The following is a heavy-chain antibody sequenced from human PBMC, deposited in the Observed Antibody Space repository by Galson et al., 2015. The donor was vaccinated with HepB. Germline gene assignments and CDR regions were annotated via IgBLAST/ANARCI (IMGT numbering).Heavy chain of an antibody. CDR2: IYSGGST. J-gene: IGHJ4*02. CDR3: ARSSSSWYWYFHY. CDR1: GFTVSSNY. Sequence: SLRLSCAASGFTVSSNYMSWVRQAPGKGLEWVSVIYSGGSTYYADSVKGRFTISRDNSKNRLYLQMNSLRAEDTAVYCARSSSSWYWYFHYWGQGTLVTVSS. V-gene: IGHV3-66*01. D-gene: IGHD6-13*01.